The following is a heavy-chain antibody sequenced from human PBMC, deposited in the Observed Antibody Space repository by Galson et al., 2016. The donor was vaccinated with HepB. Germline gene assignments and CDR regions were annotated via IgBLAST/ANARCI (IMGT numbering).Heavy chain of an antibody. V-gene: IGHV3-48*01. Sequence: LRLSCAASGFTFSDYAMNWVRQAPGKGLEWISHNSRENNRIDYADSVKGRFTVSRDNGKNSLYLQMNSLRVEETAVYYCVRDHDWAFDYWGQGLLVTVSS. CDR1: GFTFSDYA. D-gene: IGHD3-9*01. J-gene: IGHJ4*02. CDR2: NSRENNRI. CDR3: VRDHDWAFDY.